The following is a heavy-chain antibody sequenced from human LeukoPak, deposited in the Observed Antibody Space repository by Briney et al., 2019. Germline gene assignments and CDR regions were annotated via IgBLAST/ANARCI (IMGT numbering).Heavy chain of an antibody. J-gene: IGHJ6*02. CDR2: IWYDGSNR. CDR3: ARDYYDNSGYETTHYYYGMDV. V-gene: IGHV3-33*01. CDR1: GSTFSNHG. Sequence: PGGSLRLSCAASGSTFSNHGMHWVRQAPGKGLEWVAVIWYDGSNRYHKDSVKGRFSISRDDSKNTLFLQMNSLRAEDTAVYYCARDYYDNSGYETTHYYYGMDVWGQGTTVTVS. D-gene: IGHD3-22*01.